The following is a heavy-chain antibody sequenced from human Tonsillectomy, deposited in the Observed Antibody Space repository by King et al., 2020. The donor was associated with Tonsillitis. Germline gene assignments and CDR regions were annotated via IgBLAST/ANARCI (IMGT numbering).Heavy chain of an antibody. J-gene: IGHJ6*02. V-gene: IGHV3-30*02. CDR3: AKERRHYPNDDYNMDV. CDR1: GFTFSNYG. CDR2: IRLDGSDK. Sequence: VQLVESGGGVVQPGGSLRLSCPASGFTFSNYGMYWVRQAPGKGLEWVAFIRLDGSDKYYANSVKGRFTISRDNSNNTLYLQMNSLRLEDTAIYYCAKERRHYPNDDYNMDVWGQGTTVTVS. D-gene: IGHD1-1*01.